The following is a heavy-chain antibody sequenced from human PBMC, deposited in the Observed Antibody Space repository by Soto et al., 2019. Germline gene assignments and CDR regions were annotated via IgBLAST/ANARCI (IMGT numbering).Heavy chain of an antibody. CDR2: IYYSGST. V-gene: IGHV4-59*01. CDR1: GGSISSYY. J-gene: IGHJ4*02. Sequence: PSETLSLTCTVSGGSISSYYWSWIRQPPGKGLEWIGYIYYSGSTNYNPSLKSRVTISVDTSKNQFSLKLSSVTAADTAVYYCARSSGYSGYFDYWGQGTLVTGS. CDR3: ARSSGYSGYFDY. D-gene: IGHD3-3*01.